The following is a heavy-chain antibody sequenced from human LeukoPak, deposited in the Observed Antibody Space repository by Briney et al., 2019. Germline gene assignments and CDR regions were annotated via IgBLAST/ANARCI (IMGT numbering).Heavy chain of an antibody. CDR3: AKRLDSSGYLFDY. J-gene: IGHJ4*02. CDR1: GFMISSYA. CDR2: ISGSGGTT. Sequence: PGGSLRLSCAASGFMISSYAMSWVHQAPGKGLEWVSTISGSGGTTYYADSVKGRFTISRDNSKNTLYLQMNSLRAEDTAVYFCAKRLDSSGYLFDYWGQGTLVTVSS. V-gene: IGHV3-23*01. D-gene: IGHD3-22*01.